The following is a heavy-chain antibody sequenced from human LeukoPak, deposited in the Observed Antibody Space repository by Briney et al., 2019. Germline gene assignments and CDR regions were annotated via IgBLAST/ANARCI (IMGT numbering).Heavy chain of an antibody. V-gene: IGHV3-23*01. J-gene: IGHJ4*02. Sequence: GASLRLSCAASGFSFSWHAMNWVRQAPGKGLEWVSVLSGSGGNTFYADSVKGRFTISRDNSKNTVYLQMNSLRAEDTAVHYCARPRGGRGYSGYDPYYFDYWGQGTLVTVSS. CDR2: LSGSGGNT. D-gene: IGHD5-12*01. CDR1: GFSFSWHA. CDR3: ARPRGGRGYSGYDPYYFDY.